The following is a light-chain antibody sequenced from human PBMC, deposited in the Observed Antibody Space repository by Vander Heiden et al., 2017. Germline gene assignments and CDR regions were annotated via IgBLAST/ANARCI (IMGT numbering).Light chain of an antibody. CDR3: NSRDSSGNHWV. CDR2: GKN. V-gene: IGLV3-19*01. CDR1: SLRSYY. J-gene: IGLJ3*02. Sequence: SSELPQDPAVSVALGQTVRITCQGDSLRSYYASWYQQKPGQAPVRGIEGKNNRPSGIPDRFSGASSGNTASLTITGAQAEEEADDDCNSRDSSGNHWVFGGGTKLTVL.